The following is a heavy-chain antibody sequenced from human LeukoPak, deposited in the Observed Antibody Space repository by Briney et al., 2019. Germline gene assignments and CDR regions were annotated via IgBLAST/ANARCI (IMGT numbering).Heavy chain of an antibody. Sequence: GGSLRLSCAASGFTFSSSAMHWVRQAPDKGLEWVAVISYDGSNKYYADSVKGRFTISRDNSTNTLYLQMNSLRAEDTGVYYCARDRDSSGWYEGFDYWGQGTLVTVSS. CDR1: GFTFSSSA. D-gene: IGHD6-19*01. V-gene: IGHV3-30-3*01. CDR3: ARDRDSSGWYEGFDY. J-gene: IGHJ4*02. CDR2: ISYDGSNK.